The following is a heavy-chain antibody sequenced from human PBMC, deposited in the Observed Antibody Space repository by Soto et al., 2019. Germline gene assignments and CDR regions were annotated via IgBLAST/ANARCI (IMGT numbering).Heavy chain of an antibody. D-gene: IGHD3-22*01. CDR3: AREEYYYDSSGYYGYGMDV. CDR1: GFTFSSYW. J-gene: IGHJ6*02. V-gene: IGHV3-74*01. Sequence: LRLSCAASGFTFSSYWMHWVRQAPGKGLVWVSRINSDGSSTSYADSVKGRFTISRDNAKNTLYLQMNSLRAEDTAVYYCAREEYYYDSSGYYGYGMDVWGQGTTVTVSS. CDR2: INSDGSST.